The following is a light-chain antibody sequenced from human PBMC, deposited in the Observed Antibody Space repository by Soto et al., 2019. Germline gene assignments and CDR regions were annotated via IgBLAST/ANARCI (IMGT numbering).Light chain of an antibody. CDR2: EVS. J-gene: IGLJ1*01. CDR3: TSYAGSATFV. CDR1: NSDVGGYNY. Sequence: QSVLTQPPSASGSPGQSVTISCTGTNSDVGGYNYVSWYQQHPGKAPKLMIYEVSKRPSGVPDRFSGSKSGNTASLTVSGLQAEEEADYYCTSYAGSATFVFGTGPKLTV. V-gene: IGLV2-8*01.